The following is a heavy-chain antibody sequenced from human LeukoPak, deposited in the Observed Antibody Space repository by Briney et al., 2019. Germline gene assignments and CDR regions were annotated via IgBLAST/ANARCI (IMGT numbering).Heavy chain of an antibody. V-gene: IGHV4-39*07. CDR3: ARDLKADSSGYYYVPSLGMDV. CDR2: IYYSGST. J-gene: IGHJ6*02. Sequence: SETLSLTCTVSGGSISSSSYYWGWIRQPPGKGLEWIGSIYYSGSTYYNPSLKSRVTISVDTSKNQFSLKLSSATAADTAVYYCARDLKADSSGYYYVPSLGMDVWGQGTTVTVSS. D-gene: IGHD3-22*01. CDR1: GGSISSSSYY.